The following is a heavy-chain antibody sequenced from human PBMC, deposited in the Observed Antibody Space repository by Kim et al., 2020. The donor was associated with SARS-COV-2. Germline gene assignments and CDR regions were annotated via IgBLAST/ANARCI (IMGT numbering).Heavy chain of an antibody. Sequence: CADSVEGRFTVSRDNDKKSLYLQMNSLRAEDTAVYYCAGSRSSSSRFDYWGQGTLVTVSS. V-gene: IGHV3-11*01. J-gene: IGHJ4*02. D-gene: IGHD6-6*01. CDR3: AGSRSSSSRFDY.